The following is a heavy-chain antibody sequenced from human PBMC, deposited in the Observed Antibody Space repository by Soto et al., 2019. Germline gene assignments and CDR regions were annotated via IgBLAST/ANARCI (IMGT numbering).Heavy chain of an antibody. V-gene: IGHV3-15*01. D-gene: IGHD4-17*01. CDR2: IKSKTDGGTT. Sequence: EVQLVESGGGLVKPGGSLRLSCAASGFTFSNAWMSWVRQAPGKGLEWVGRIKSKTDGGTTDYAAPVKGRFTISRDDSKNTLYLQMNSLKTEDTAVYYCTTEGNGDSIRRGPYYGMDVWGQGTTVTVSS. J-gene: IGHJ6*02. CDR1: GFTFSNAW. CDR3: TTEGNGDSIRRGPYYGMDV.